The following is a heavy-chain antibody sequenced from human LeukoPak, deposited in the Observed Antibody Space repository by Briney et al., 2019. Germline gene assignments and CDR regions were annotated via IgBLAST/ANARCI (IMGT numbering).Heavy chain of an antibody. CDR2: IYTSGST. J-gene: IGHJ5*02. D-gene: IGHD6-13*01. CDR3: ARDIERYSSPLNWFDP. V-gene: IGHV4-4*07. CDR1: GGSISSYY. Sequence: SETLSLTCTVSGGSISSYYSSWIRQPAGKGLEWIGRIYTSGSTNYNPSLKSRVTMSVDTSKNQFSLKLSSVTAADTAVYYCARDIERYSSPLNWFDPWGQGTLVTVSS.